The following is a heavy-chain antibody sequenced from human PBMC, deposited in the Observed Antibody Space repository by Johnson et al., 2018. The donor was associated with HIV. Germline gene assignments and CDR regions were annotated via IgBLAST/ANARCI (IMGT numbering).Heavy chain of an antibody. D-gene: IGHD6-19*01. Sequence: VQLVESGGGVVRPGGSLRLSCAASGFTFDDYGMSWVRIAPGKGLEWVSGINWNGGSTGYADSVKGRFSISRDNAKNSLYLQMDNLRVEDTAMYYCARDGVYSSPWDAFDIWGQGTMVTVSS. CDR1: GFTFDDYG. V-gene: IGHV3-20*04. CDR2: INWNGGST. J-gene: IGHJ3*02. CDR3: ARDGVYSSPWDAFDI.